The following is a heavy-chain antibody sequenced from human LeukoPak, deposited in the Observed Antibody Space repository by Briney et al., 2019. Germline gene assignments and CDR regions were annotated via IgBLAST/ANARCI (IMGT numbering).Heavy chain of an antibody. Sequence: SGGSLRLSCAASGFTFSSYGMHWVRQAPGKGLEWVAVIWYDGSNKYYADSVKGRFTISRDNSKNTLYLQMNSLRAEDTAVCYCARGEGVHAGGYFDLSGRGTLVTVSS. CDR3: ARGEGVHAGGYFDL. D-gene: IGHD5/OR15-5a*01. V-gene: IGHV3-33*01. CDR2: IWYDGSNK. CDR1: GFTFSSYG. J-gene: IGHJ2*01.